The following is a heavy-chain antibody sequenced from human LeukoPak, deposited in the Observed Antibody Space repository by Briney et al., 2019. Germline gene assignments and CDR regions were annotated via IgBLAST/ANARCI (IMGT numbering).Heavy chain of an antibody. CDR1: GGSFSGYY. CDR2: INHSGST. V-gene: IGHV4-34*01. Sequence: SETLSLTCAVYGGSFSGYYWSWIRQPPGKGLEWVGEINHSGSTNYNPSLKSRVTISVDTSKNQFSLKLSSVTAADTAAYYCARESPNVALDYWGQGTLVTVSS. CDR3: ARESPNVALDY. J-gene: IGHJ4*02.